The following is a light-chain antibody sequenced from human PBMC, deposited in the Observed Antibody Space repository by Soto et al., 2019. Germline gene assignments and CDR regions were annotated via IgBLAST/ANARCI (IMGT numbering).Light chain of an antibody. CDR2: EVS. CDR3: SSFTIRSTLYV. CDR1: SSDIGGYNY. Sequence: LTQPASVSGSPGQSITISCAGTSSDIGGYNYVSWYQQHPGKAPKVVIYEVSNRPSGVSNRFSGSKSGNTASLTISGLQAEDEADYFCSSFTIRSTLYVFGNRTKVTVL. J-gene: IGLJ1*01. V-gene: IGLV2-14*01.